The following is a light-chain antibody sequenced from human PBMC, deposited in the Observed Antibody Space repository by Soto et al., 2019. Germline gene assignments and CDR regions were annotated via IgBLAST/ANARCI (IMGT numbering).Light chain of an antibody. V-gene: IGKV3-11*01. Sequence: EIVLTQSQATLSLSPGEKASLSCRASQTVSSYLLWYQQKRGQAPRLLIYDASNRATGIPARFSAWGSGTDFTLTISRVDPANFAFYYCQQYFTSPITFGQGTRLEIK. J-gene: IGKJ5*01. CDR2: DAS. CDR3: QQYFTSPIT. CDR1: QTVSSY.